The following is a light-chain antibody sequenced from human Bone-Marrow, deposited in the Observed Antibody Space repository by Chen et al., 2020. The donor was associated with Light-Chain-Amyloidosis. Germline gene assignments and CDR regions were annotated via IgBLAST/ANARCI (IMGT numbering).Light chain of an antibody. CDR1: ETITNW. CDR2: DAS. CDR3: QQYNSYLAT. V-gene: IGKV1-5*01. Sequence: IQMTQSPSAQSASVGDKITITCRVRETITNWVAWYQQKPGKAPKLLIYDASTLHSGVPSRFSASGSGTEITLTITSLQPDDFATYYCQQYNSYLATFGQGTKV. J-gene: IGKJ1*01.